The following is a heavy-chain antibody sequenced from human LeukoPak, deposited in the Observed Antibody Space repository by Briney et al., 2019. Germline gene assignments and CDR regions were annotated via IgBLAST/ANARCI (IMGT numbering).Heavy chain of an antibody. D-gene: IGHD3-3*01. Sequence: GGSLRLSCAASGFTFSSYSMSWVRQAPGEGLEWVSYISSSSSTTYYADSVKGRFTISRDNSKNSLYLQMNSLRAEDTAVYYCARVKGITIFGVTYNSFDPWGQGTLVTVSS. CDR1: GFTFSSYS. V-gene: IGHV3-48*01. CDR2: ISSSSSTT. CDR3: ARVKGITIFGVTYNSFDP. J-gene: IGHJ5*02.